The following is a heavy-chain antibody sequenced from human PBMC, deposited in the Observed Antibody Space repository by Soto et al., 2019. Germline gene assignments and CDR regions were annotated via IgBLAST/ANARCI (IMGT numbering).Heavy chain of an antibody. Sequence: GGSLRLSCAASGFTFSSYAMSWVRQAPGKGLEWVSAISGSGGSTYYADSVKGRFTISRDNSKNTLYLQMNSLRAEDTAVYYCATTLNTYYDFWSGDNWFDPWGQGTLVTVSS. CDR1: GFTFSSYA. CDR3: ATTLNTYYDFWSGDNWFDP. J-gene: IGHJ5*02. CDR2: ISGSGGST. D-gene: IGHD3-3*01. V-gene: IGHV3-23*01.